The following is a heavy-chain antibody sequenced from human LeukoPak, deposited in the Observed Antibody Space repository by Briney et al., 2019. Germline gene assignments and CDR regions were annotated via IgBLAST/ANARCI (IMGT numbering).Heavy chain of an antibody. D-gene: IGHD2-8*01. CDR2: ISSSGSTI. J-gene: IGHJ4*02. CDR1: GFTFSDYY. V-gene: IGHV3-11*04. Sequence: GGSLRLSCAASGFTFSDYYMSWIRQAPGKGREWVSYISSSGSTIYYAGSVKGRFTISRDNAKNSLYLQMNSLRAEDTAVYYCARGYCTNGTNFDYWGQGTLVTVSS. CDR3: ARGYCTNGTNFDY.